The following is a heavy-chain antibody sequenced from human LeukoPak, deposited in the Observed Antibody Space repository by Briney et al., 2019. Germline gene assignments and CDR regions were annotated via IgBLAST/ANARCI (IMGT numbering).Heavy chain of an antibody. CDR2: ISYSGTP. CDR3: ARDRYGDFEDY. Sequence: SQTLSLTCNVSGASINTADYYWTWIRQPPGKGLEWIGYISYSGTPYYNPSLNSRVTISLDTSKNQFSLKLNSVTAVDTAMYYCARDRYGDFEDYWGHGTLVTVSS. J-gene: IGHJ4*01. D-gene: IGHD4-17*01. CDR1: GASINTADYY. V-gene: IGHV4-30-4*08.